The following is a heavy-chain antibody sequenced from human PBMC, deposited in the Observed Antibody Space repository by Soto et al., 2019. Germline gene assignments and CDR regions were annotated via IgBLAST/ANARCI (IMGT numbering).Heavy chain of an antibody. V-gene: IGHV1-46*01. D-gene: IGHD6-13*01. CDR3: ARGLAAGDY. J-gene: IGHJ4*02. Sequence: QVQLVQSGAEVKNPGASVKDSCKASGYTFTNYYIHWVRQAPGQGLEWMAIINPNGGSTNYAQKFQGRVTLARDTFTSTAYMELSSLRSEDTAIYYCARGLAAGDYWGQGTLVTVSS. CDR2: INPNGGST. CDR1: GYTFTNYY.